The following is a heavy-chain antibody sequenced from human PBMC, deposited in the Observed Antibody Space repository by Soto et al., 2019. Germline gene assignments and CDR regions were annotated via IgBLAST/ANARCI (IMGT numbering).Heavy chain of an antibody. V-gene: IGHV3-74*01. D-gene: IGHD5-12*01. J-gene: IGHJ4*02. CDR1: GFTFSNSW. Sequence: EVQLVGSGGGLVQPGGSLRLSCAASGFTFSNSWIHWVRQAPGKGLVWVSRINGDGSTINYADSVKGRFTISRDNAKNTLYLQLNSLRVEDTAVYYCVNGGYSGAGVYYFDFWGQGTLVTVSS. CDR2: INGDGSTI. CDR3: VNGGYSGAGVYYFDF.